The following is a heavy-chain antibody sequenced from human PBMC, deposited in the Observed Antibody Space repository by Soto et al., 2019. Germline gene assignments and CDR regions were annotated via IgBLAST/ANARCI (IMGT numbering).Heavy chain of an antibody. V-gene: IGHV3-48*01. D-gene: IGHD1-26*01. CDR2: ISSSSSII. CDR3: AKDSISDRETFNFDS. Sequence: GGSLILSCEASGFSLSIYSMNWVRQAPGKGLEWISFISSSSSIIYYAASVKGRFTISRNNAKNSLYLQMNSLRVEDTAVYYCAKDSISDRETFNFDSWGQGTLVTVSS. J-gene: IGHJ4*02. CDR1: GFSLSIYS.